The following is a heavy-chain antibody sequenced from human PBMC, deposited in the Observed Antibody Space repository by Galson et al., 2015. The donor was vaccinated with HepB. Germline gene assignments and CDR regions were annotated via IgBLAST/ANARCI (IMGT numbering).Heavy chain of an antibody. CDR3: AQGSTVVTPYDY. V-gene: IGHV1-69*13. J-gene: IGHJ4*02. CDR1: GGTFSSYA. Sequence: SVKVSCKASGGTFSSYAISWVRQAPGQGLEWMGGIIPIFGTANYAQKFQGRVTITADESTSTAYMELSSLRSEDTAVYYCAQGSTVVTPYDYWGQGTLATVSS. CDR2: IIPIFGTA. D-gene: IGHD4-23*01.